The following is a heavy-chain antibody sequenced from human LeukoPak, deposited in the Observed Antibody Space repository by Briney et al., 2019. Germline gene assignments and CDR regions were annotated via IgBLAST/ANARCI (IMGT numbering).Heavy chain of an antibody. CDR1: GFTFSSYS. Sequence: PGGSLRLSCEASGFTFSSYSMNWVRQAPGKGLEWVSYISSSSSTIYYADSVKGRFTISRDNAENSLYLQMNSLRAEDTAVYYCARGPLNCSSTSCYRLDYYYMDVWGKGTTVTVSS. D-gene: IGHD2-2*01. V-gene: IGHV3-48*01. CDR2: ISSSSSTI. J-gene: IGHJ6*03. CDR3: ARGPLNCSSTSCYRLDYYYMDV.